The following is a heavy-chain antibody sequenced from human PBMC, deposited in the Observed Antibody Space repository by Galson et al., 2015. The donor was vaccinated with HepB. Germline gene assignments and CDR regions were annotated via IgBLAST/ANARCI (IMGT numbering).Heavy chain of an antibody. V-gene: IGHV1-8*01. Sequence: SVTVSCKASGSTFTSYDINWVRQATGQGLEWMGWMNPNSGNTGYAQKFQGRVTMTRNTSISTAYMELSSLRSEDTAAYYCARALIGYYDFWSGWGHYYYYGMDVWGQGTTVTVSS. J-gene: IGHJ6*02. CDR1: GSTFTSYD. CDR2: MNPNSGNT. D-gene: IGHD3-3*01. CDR3: ARALIGYYDFWSGWGHYYYYGMDV.